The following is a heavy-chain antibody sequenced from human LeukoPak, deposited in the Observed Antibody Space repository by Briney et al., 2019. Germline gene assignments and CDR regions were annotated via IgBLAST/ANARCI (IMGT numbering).Heavy chain of an antibody. CDR3: ARGSIAARDNWFDP. CDR2: INPNSGGT. V-gene: IGHV1-2*02. D-gene: IGHD6-6*01. CDR1: GYTFTGYY. J-gene: IGHJ5*02. Sequence: ASVKVSCKASGYTFTGYYMHWVRQVPGQGLEWMGWINPNSGGTNYAQKFQGRVTMTRDTSISTAYVELSRLRSDDTAVYYCARGSIAARDNWFDPWGQGTLVTVSS.